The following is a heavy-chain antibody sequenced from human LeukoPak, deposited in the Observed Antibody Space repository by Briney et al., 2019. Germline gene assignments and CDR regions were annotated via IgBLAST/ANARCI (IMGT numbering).Heavy chain of an antibody. CDR1: GYTFTGYY. Sequence: ASVKVSCKASGYTFTGYYMHWVRQAPGQGLEWMGIINPSGGSTSYAQKFQGRVTMTRDTSTSTVYMELSSLRSEDTAVYYCARDLADGYFDYWGQGTLVTVSS. V-gene: IGHV1-46*01. CDR2: INPSGGST. CDR3: ARDLADGYFDY. J-gene: IGHJ4*02.